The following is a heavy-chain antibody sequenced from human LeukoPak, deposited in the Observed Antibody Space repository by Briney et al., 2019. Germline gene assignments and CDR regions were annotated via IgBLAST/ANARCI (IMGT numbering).Heavy chain of an antibody. D-gene: IGHD2-2*02. Sequence: PGASVKVSCKASGYTFTSYDMHWVRQAPGQGLEWMGIINPSGGSTGYAQKVQGRVTMTRDTATSTLYMELGSLRSEDTAVYYCAVFVQAPIVDYWGQGTLVTVSS. CDR3: AVFVQAPIVDY. CDR1: GYTFTSYD. CDR2: INPSGGST. V-gene: IGHV1-46*01. J-gene: IGHJ4*02.